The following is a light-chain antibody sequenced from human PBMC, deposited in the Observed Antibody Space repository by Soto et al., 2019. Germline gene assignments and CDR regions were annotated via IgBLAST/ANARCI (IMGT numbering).Light chain of an antibody. CDR3: QQYNSPAT. V-gene: IGKV1-5*01. J-gene: IGKJ2*01. CDR2: DAS. CDR1: QSISRW. Sequence: DIQMTQSPSTLSASVGDRVTVTCRASQSISRWLTWYQQKPGKAPKVLIYDASSLESGVPSRFSGSGSGTEFTLTITSLQLDDLGTYYCQQYNSPATFGQGTKLEIK.